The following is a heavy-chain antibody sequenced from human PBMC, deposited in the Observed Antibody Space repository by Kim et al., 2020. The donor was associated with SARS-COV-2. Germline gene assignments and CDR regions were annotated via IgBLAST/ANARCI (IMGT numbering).Heavy chain of an antibody. CDR2: IYYSGST. CDR3: ARYSGRDGWFDP. D-gene: IGHD1-26*01. V-gene: IGHV4-31*03. J-gene: IGHJ5*02. Sequence: SETLSLTCTVSGGSISNDNHYWSWLRQHPGKGLEWIGYIYYSGSTSYNPPLKSRLSMSVDTSRNQFSLKLNSVIAADTAVYYCARYSGRDGWFDPWGQGTLVTVSS. CDR1: GGSISNDNHY.